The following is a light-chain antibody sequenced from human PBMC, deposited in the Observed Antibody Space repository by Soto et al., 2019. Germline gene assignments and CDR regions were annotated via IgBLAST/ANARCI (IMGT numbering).Light chain of an antibody. CDR3: QQYGSSPSIT. CDR1: QGISSE. J-gene: IGKJ5*01. Sequence: EIVMTQSPATLSLSPGERAALSCRASQGISSELAWYQQKPGQPPRLLIYGASTRATGVPARFTGSGSGTDFTLTISRLEPEDFAVYYCQQYGSSPSITFGQGTRLEIK. V-gene: IGKV3-20*01. CDR2: GAS.